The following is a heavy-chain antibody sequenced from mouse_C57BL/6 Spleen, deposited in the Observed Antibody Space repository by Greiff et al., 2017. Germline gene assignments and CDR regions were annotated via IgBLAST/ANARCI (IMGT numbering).Heavy chain of an antibody. Sequence: VQLQQPGAELVMPGASVKLSCKASGYTFTSYWMHWVKQRPGQGLEWIGEIDPSDSYTNYNQKFKGKSTLTVDKSSSTAYMQLSSLTSDDSAVYYCARCYGSSPWFAYWGQGTLVTVSA. CDR3: ARCYGSSPWFAY. CDR2: IDPSDSYT. D-gene: IGHD1-1*01. V-gene: IGHV1-69*01. J-gene: IGHJ3*01. CDR1: GYTFTSYW.